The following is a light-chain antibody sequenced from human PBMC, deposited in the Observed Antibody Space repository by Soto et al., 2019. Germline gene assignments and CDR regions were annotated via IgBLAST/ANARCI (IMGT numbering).Light chain of an antibody. CDR1: QSISTN. CDR2: GAS. Sequence: EIVLTQSPATLSVSPGERVTLSCRASQSISTNLAWYQQKPGQAPRLLISGASTRATDIPARFCGSGSGTDFTLTISSLQSEDFAIYYCQQYNDWPPPITFGQGTRLEIK. V-gene: IGKV3-15*01. CDR3: QQYNDWPPPIT. J-gene: IGKJ5*01.